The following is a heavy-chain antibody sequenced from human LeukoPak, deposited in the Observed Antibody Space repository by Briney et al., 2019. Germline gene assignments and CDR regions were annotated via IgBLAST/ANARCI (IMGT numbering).Heavy chain of an antibody. CDR3: ARRITFGGVIVFDY. V-gene: IGHV4-39*01. CDR2: IYYSGST. Sequence: SETLSLTCTVSSGSIGTSNYYWGWVRQPPGKGLEWIGSIYYSGSTYYNPSLKSRVTISVDTSKNQFSLKLSSVTAADTAVYYCARRITFGGVIVFDYWGQGTLVTVSS. D-gene: IGHD3-16*02. J-gene: IGHJ4*02. CDR1: SGSIGTSNYY.